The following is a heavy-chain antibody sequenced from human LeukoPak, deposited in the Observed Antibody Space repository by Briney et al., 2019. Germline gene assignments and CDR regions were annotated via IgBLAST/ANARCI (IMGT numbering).Heavy chain of an antibody. J-gene: IGHJ2*01. D-gene: IGHD6-13*01. CDR3: ARDPYSSSWWYFDL. Sequence: KPSETLSLTCTVSGGSISSYYWSWIRQPPGKGLEWIGYIYYSGSHNYNPSLKSRVPISVDTSKNQFSLKLSSVTAADTAVYYCARDPYSSSWWYFDLWGRGTLVTVSS. CDR1: GGSISSYY. V-gene: IGHV4-59*01. CDR2: IYYSGSH.